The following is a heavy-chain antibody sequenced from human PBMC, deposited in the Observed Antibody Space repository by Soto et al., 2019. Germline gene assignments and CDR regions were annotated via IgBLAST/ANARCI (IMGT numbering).Heavy chain of an antibody. Sequence: QVQLVQSGAEVKKPGASVKVSCKASGYIFTSYGISWVRQAPGQGLEWMGWISAYNGNTNYAQKLQGRVTMTTDTSTSTAYMELRSLRSDDTAVYYCARDYTIPDYYYYYYGMDVWGQGTTVTVSS. CDR2: ISAYNGNT. CDR3: ARDYTIPDYYYYYYGMDV. CDR1: GYIFTSYG. J-gene: IGHJ6*02. D-gene: IGHD2-2*02. V-gene: IGHV1-18*01.